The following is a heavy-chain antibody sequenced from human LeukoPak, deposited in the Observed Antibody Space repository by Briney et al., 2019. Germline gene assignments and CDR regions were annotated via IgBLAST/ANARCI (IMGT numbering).Heavy chain of an antibody. D-gene: IGHD1-1*01. V-gene: IGHV1-8*03. J-gene: IGHJ4*02. CDR3: ARGPTGTAWGYYFDY. CDR2: MNPNSGNT. Sequence: GASVKVSCEASGYTFTSYDINWVRQATGQGLEWMGRMNPNSGNTGYAQKFQGRVTITRNTSISTAYMELSSLISEDTAVYYCARGPTGTAWGYYFDYWGQGTPVTVSS. CDR1: GYTFTSYD.